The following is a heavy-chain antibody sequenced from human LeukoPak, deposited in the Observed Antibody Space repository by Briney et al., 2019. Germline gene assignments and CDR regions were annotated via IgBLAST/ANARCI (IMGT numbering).Heavy chain of an antibody. J-gene: IGHJ6*03. CDR3: ARHGGPAGYYYYYMDV. CDR2: IYTRGST. CDR1: GGSISNYY. V-gene: IGHV4-4*09. Sequence: SETLSLTCTVSGGSISNYYWSWLRQFPGKGLEWIGYIYTRGSTNNNPSLKSRVTISVDTPKNQLSLKLSSVTAADTAVYYCARHGGPAGYYYYYMDVWGKGTTVTVSS. D-gene: IGHD2-2*01.